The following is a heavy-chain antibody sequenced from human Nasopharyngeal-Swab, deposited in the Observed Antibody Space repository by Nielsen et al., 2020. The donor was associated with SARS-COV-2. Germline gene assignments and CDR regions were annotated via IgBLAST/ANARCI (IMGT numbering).Heavy chain of an antibody. CDR3: ARYCSTTSCPRGFDY. V-gene: IGHV3-7*01. Sequence: GGSLRLSWAASGFTFSSYWMSWVRQAPGKGLEWVAHIKQSGSGQYYVDSVKGRFTISRDNAKNSLSLQMNSLRAEDTAVYYCARYCSTTSCPRGFDYWGQGTLVTVSS. CDR2: IKQSGSGQ. CDR1: GFTFSSYW. J-gene: IGHJ4*02. D-gene: IGHD2-2*01.